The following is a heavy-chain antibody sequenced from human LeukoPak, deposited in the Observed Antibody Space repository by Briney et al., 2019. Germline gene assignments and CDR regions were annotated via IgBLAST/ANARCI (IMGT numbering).Heavy chain of an antibody. CDR3: ARIPYNWNGGGAAFDI. Sequence: SETLSLTCTVSGGSISSYYWSWIRHPPGKGLEWIGYIYYSGSTNYNPSLKSRVTISVDTSKNQFSLKLSSVTAADTAVYYCARIPYNWNGGGAAFDIWGQGTMVTVSS. CDR2: IYYSGST. J-gene: IGHJ3*02. CDR1: GGSISSYY. D-gene: IGHD1-1*01. V-gene: IGHV4-59*08.